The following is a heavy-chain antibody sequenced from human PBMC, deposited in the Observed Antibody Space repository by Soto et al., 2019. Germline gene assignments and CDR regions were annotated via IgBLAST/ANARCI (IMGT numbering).Heavy chain of an antibody. Sequence: GASVKVSCKASGYTFTGYYMHWVRQAPGQGLEWMGWINPNSGGTNYAQKFQGWVTMTRDTSISTAYMELSRLRSDDTAVYYCARESPIVIMVYAIRDYYGMGVWGQGTTVTVSS. CDR2: INPNSGGT. CDR1: GYTFTGYY. J-gene: IGHJ6*02. CDR3: ARESPIVIMVYAIRDYYGMGV. V-gene: IGHV1-2*04. D-gene: IGHD2-8*01.